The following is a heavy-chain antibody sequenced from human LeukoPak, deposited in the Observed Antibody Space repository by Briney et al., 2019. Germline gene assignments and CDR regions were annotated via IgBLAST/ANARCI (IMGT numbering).Heavy chain of an antibody. Sequence: ASVKVSCKASGYTFTGYYMHWVRQAPGQGLEWMGRINPNTGGTNYAQKVQGRVTMTRDTSISTAYMEQSRLRSDDTAVYYCAREVGATVGNWFDPWGQGTLVTVSS. CDR1: GYTFTGYY. CDR3: AREVGATVGNWFDP. D-gene: IGHD1-26*01. J-gene: IGHJ5*02. CDR2: INPNTGGT. V-gene: IGHV1-2*06.